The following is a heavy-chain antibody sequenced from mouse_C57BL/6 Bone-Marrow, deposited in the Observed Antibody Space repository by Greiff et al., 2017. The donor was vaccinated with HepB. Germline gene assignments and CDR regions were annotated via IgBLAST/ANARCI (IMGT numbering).Heavy chain of an antibody. D-gene: IGHD2-3*01. CDR1: GFTFSDYY. J-gene: IGHJ4*01. CDR3: ARYDGYFAMDY. V-gene: IGHV5-16*01. Sequence: EVMLVESEGGLVQPGSSMKLSCTASGFTFSDYYMAWVRQVPEKGLEWVANINYDGSSTYYLDSLKSRFIISRDNAKNILYLQMSSLKSEDTATYYCARYDGYFAMDYWGQGTSVTVSS. CDR2: INYDGSST.